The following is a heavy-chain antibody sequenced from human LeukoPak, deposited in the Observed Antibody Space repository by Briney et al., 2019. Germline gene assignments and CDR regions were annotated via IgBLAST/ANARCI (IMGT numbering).Heavy chain of an antibody. Sequence: SETLSLTCTVSGGSISSSSYYWGWIRQPPGKGLEWIGSIYYSGSTYYHPSLKSRVTISVDTSKNQFSLKLSSVTAADTAVYYCARPYDSSGYTSMGDNAFDIWGQGTMVTVSS. CDR1: GGSISSSSYY. CDR3: ARPYDSSGYTSMGDNAFDI. CDR2: IYYSGST. V-gene: IGHV4-39*01. D-gene: IGHD3-22*01. J-gene: IGHJ3*02.